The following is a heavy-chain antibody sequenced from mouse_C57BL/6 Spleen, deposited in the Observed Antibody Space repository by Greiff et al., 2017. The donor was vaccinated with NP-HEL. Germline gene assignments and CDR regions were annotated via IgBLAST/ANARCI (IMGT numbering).Heavy chain of an antibody. CDR3: ARMTYYYGSSYWYFDV. Sequence: EVQLVESEGGLVQPGSSMKLSCTASGFTFSDYYMAWVRQVPEKGLEWVANINYDGSSTYYLDSLKSRFIISRDNAKNILYLQMSSLKSEDTATYYCARMTYYYGSSYWYFDVWGTGTTVTVSS. V-gene: IGHV5-16*01. J-gene: IGHJ1*03. CDR1: GFTFSDYY. D-gene: IGHD1-1*01. CDR2: INYDGSST.